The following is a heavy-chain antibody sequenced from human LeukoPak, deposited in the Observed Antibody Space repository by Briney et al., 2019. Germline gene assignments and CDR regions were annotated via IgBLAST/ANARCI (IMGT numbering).Heavy chain of an antibody. Sequence: GGSLRLSCAASGFTFSSYAMSWVRQAPGKGLEWVSAISGSGGSTYYADSVKGRFTISRDNSKNTLYLQMNSLRAEDTAVYYCAKDFRDSYAKGDYFDYWGQGTLVTVSS. CDR1: GFTFSSYA. V-gene: IGHV3-23*01. CDR3: AKDFRDSYAKGDYFDY. J-gene: IGHJ4*02. CDR2: ISGSGGST. D-gene: IGHD5-18*01.